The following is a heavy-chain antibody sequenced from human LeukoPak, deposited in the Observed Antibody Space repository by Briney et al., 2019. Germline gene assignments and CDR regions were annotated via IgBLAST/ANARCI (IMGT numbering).Heavy chain of an antibody. V-gene: IGHV4-34*01. Sequence: SETLSLTCAVYGGSLSGYYWSWIRQPPPTALDLIGEFNHSGSTNYNPSLKSRVTISVDTSKNQFSLKLSSVTAADTAVYYCARGSTSPDYSGSYERELNFDYWGQGTLVTVSS. CDR3: ARGSTSPDYSGSYERELNFDY. J-gene: IGHJ4*02. CDR2: FNHSGST. D-gene: IGHD1-26*01. CDR1: GGSLSGYY.